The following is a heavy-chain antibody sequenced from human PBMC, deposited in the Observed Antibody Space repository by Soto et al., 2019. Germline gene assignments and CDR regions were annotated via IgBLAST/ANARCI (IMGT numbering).Heavy chain of an antibody. V-gene: IGHV4-39*01. Sequence: QLQLQESGPGLVKPSETLSLTCTVSGGSISSSSYYWGWIRQPPGKGLEWIGSIYYSGSTYYNPSLKSRGTISVDTSKNQFSLKLSSVTAADTAVYYCAPSSGYYYDYFDYWGQGTLVTVSS. J-gene: IGHJ4*02. CDR2: IYYSGST. D-gene: IGHD3-22*01. CDR1: GGSISSSSYY. CDR3: APSSGYYYDYFDY.